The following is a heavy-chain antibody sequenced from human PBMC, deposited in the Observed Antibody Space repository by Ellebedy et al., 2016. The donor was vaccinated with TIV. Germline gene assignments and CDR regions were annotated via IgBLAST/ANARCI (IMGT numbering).Heavy chain of an antibody. Sequence: AASVKVSCKTSGYTFSRHGLNWVRQATGQGLEWMGWMNPNLGSTGYAQKFQGRVTMTRDTSISTAYMELGSLTSEDTAVYYCARGVAAGVDVWGNGTTVTVSS. D-gene: IGHD6-25*01. CDR1: GYTFSRHG. CDR3: ARGVAAGVDV. CDR2: MNPNLGST. J-gene: IGHJ6*04. V-gene: IGHV1-8*01.